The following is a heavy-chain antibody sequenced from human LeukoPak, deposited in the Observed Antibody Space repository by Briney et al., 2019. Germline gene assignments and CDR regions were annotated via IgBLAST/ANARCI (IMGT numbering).Heavy chain of an antibody. J-gene: IGHJ6*02. Sequence: SETLSLTCTVSGGSISSYYWSWIRQPPGKGLEWIGYIYYSGSTNYNPSLKSRVTISVDTSKNQFSLKLSSVTAADTAVYYCARREYDSHHYYYGMDVWGQGTTVTVSS. CDR2: IYYSGST. V-gene: IGHV4-59*08. CDR3: ARREYDSHHYYYGMDV. D-gene: IGHD3-22*01. CDR1: GGSISSYY.